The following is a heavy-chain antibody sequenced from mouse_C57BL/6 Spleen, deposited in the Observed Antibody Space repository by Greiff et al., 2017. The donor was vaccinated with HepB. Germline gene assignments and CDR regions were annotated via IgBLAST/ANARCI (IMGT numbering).Heavy chain of an antibody. CDR1: GFNIKDYY. CDR3: TLYYYGSSGFAY. D-gene: IGHD1-1*01. Sequence: EVKLMESGAELVRPGASVKLSCTASGFNIKDYYMHWVKQRPEQGLEWIGRIDPEDGDTEYAPKFQGKATMTADTSSNTAYLQLSSLTSEDTAVYYCTLYYYGSSGFAYWGQGTLVTVSA. V-gene: IGHV14-1*01. CDR2: IDPEDGDT. J-gene: IGHJ3*01.